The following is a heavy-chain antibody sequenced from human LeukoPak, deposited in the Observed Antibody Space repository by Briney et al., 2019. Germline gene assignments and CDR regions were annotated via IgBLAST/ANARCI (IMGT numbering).Heavy chain of an antibody. V-gene: IGHV3-66*01. J-gene: IGHJ4*02. CDR2: IYSGGST. CDR1: GFTXSSNY. CDR3: ARDPSGWYLL. Sequence: GXXRLSXXASGFTXSSNYMSWVRQAPGKGLEWVSVIYSGGSTYYADSVKGRFTISRDNSKNTLYLQMNSLRAEDTAVYYCARDPSGWYLLWGQGTLVTVSS. D-gene: IGHD6-19*01.